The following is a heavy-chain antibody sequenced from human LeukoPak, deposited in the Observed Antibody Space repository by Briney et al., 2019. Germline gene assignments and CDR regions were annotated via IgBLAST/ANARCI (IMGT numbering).Heavy chain of an antibody. V-gene: IGHV3-48*01. D-gene: IGHD2-8*02. CDR3: AKGGKFSGASPNWFDP. Sequence: PGGSLRLSCAASGVTFSSYSMNWVRQAPGKGLEWVYSVKGRFTISRDNAKNSLYLQMNSLRAEDTAVYYCAKGGKFSGASPNWFDPWGQGTLVTVSS. J-gene: IGHJ5*02. CDR1: GVTFSSYS.